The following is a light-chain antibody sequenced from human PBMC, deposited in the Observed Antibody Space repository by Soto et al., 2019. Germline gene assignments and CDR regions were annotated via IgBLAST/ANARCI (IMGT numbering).Light chain of an antibody. J-gene: IGKJ4*01. CDR3: QKYDSVPLT. CDR2: AAS. V-gene: IGKV1-27*01. Sequence: DIQMTQSPSSLSASVGDRVTITCRASQGMNNFVAWYQQKPGEGPKLLIYAASTLQSGVPSRFSGSGFGTDFVLTISSLEPEDVATYYCQKYDSVPLTFGGGTRVAIK. CDR1: QGMNNF.